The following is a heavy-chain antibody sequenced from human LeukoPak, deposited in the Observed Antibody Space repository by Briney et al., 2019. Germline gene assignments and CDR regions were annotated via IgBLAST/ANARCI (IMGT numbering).Heavy chain of an antibody. CDR3: ARDEAIFGAGYYYGMDV. Sequence: SETLSLTCTVSGGSISSYYWSWIRQPPGKGLGWIGYIYYSGSTNYNPSLKSRVTISVDTSKNQFSLKLSSVTAADTAVYYCARDEAIFGAGYYYGMDVWGQGTTVTVSS. CDR2: IYYSGST. CDR1: GGSISSYY. D-gene: IGHD3-3*01. V-gene: IGHV4-59*01. J-gene: IGHJ6*02.